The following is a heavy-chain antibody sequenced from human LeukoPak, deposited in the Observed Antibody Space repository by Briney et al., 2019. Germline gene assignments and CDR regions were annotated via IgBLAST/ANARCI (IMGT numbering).Heavy chain of an antibody. CDR3: ARGARVRDPTIYNWNDVIYFDY. V-gene: IGHV1-46*01. CDR1: GYTFTSYE. Sequence: ASVTVSCKASGYTFTSYEMHWVRQAPGQGLAWMGTINPSGGSTGYAQKFQGRVIMTRDTSTSTAYMELSSLRSEDTAVYYCARGARVRDPTIYNWNDVIYFDYWGQGTLVTVSS. CDR2: INPSGGST. D-gene: IGHD1-20*01. J-gene: IGHJ4*02.